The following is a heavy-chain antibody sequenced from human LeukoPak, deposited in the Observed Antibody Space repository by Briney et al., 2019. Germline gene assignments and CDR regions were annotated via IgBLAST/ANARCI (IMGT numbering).Heavy chain of an antibody. CDR3: ARDIGNTYYYDSSGLDY. J-gene: IGHJ4*02. D-gene: IGHD3-22*01. CDR1: GYTFTSYY. CDR2: INPSGGST. Sequence: ASVKVSCKASGYTFTSYYMHWVRQAPGQGLEWMGIINPSGGSTSYAQKFQGRVTMTRDTSTSTVYMEPRSLRSEDTAVYYCARDIGNTYYYDSSGLDYWGQGTLVTVSS. V-gene: IGHV1-46*01.